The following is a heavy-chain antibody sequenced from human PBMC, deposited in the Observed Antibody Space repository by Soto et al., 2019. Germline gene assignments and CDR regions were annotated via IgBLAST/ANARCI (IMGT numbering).Heavy chain of an antibody. CDR3: ARDRGAVTGDCFDY. Sequence: QVQLTESGGDLVKPGGSLRLSCAASGFTFSGLYMSWIRQAPGKGLEWVSCIDSSGVKKYYAESVRGRFIISRDNAKNTLYLQMNSLTAEDTAVYYCARDRGAVTGDCFDYWGQGTLVTVSS. CDR2: IDSSGVKK. CDR1: GFTFSGLY. D-gene: IGHD6-19*01. V-gene: IGHV3-11*01. J-gene: IGHJ4*02.